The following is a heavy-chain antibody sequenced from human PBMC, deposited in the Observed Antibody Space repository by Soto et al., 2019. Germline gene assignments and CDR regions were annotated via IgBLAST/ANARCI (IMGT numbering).Heavy chain of an antibody. CDR1: GFTVSSNY. J-gene: IGHJ4*02. CDR2: IYSGGST. Sequence: GGSLRLSCAASGFTVSSNYMSWVRQAPGKGLEWVSVIYSGGSTYYADSVKGRFIITRDNSKNTVNLQMSALRAEDTAIYYCAKVFGQLWLLPFEYWGQGALVTVSS. D-gene: IGHD5-18*01. V-gene: IGHV3-53*01. CDR3: AKVFGQLWLLPFEY.